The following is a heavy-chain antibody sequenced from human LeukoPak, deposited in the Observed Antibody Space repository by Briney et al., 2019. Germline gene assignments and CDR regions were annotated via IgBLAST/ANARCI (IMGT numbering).Heavy chain of an antibody. V-gene: IGHV4-39*07. Sequence: SETLSLTCTVSGGSISSSSYYWGWIRQPPGKGLEWIGSIYYSGSTYYNPSLKSRVTISVDTSKNQFSLKLSSVTAADTAVYYCAREAFTFGEYNQFDPWGQGTLVTVSS. CDR1: GGSISSSSYY. D-gene: IGHD3-10*01. J-gene: IGHJ5*02. CDR3: AREAFTFGEYNQFDP. CDR2: IYYSGST.